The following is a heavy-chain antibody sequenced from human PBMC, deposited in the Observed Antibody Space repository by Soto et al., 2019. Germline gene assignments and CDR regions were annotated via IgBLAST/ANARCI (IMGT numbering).Heavy chain of an antibody. CDR2: ISGSGGST. CDR3: AKGGYCTNGVCPSWFDP. D-gene: IGHD2-8*01. J-gene: IGHJ5*02. Sequence: EVQLLESGGGLVQPGGSLRLSCAASGFTFSSYAMSWVRQAPGKGLEWVSAISGSGGSTYYADSVKGRFTISRDNSKNTLYLQMNGLRAEDTAVYYCAKGGYCTNGVCPSWFDPWGQGTLVTVSS. CDR1: GFTFSSYA. V-gene: IGHV3-23*01.